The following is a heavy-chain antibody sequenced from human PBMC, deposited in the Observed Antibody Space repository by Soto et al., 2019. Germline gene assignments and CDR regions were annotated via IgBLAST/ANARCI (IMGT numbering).Heavy chain of an antibody. CDR3: ARDDGGYCSSTSCYL. CDR1: GFTFSSYS. Sequence: HPVGSLRLSCAASGFTFSSYSMNWVRQAPGKGLEWVSYISSSSSTIYYADSVKGRFTISRDNAKNSLYLQMNSLRDGDTAVYYCARDDGGYCSSTSCYLWGQGTLVTVSS. D-gene: IGHD2-2*01. J-gene: IGHJ4*02. V-gene: IGHV3-48*02. CDR2: ISSSSSTI.